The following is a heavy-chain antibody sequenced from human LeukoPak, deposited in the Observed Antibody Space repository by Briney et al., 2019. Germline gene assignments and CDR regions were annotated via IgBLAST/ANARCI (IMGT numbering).Heavy chain of an antibody. V-gene: IGHV3-64D*09. CDR1: GFTFSNYN. CDR2: ISNDGGRS. D-gene: IGHD1-1*01. CDR3: VKITSVTGGDC. J-gene: IGHJ4*02. Sequence: GGSLRLSCAASGFTFSNYNMNWVRQAPGKGLEYVSGISNDGGRSFYADSVKGRFTISRDNSKNTLYLQMSSLRAEDTALYYCVKITSVTGGDCWGQGTRLTVSS.